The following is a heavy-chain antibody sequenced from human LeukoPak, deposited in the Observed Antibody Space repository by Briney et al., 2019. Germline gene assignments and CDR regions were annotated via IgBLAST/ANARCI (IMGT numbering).Heavy chain of an antibody. CDR2: IHYTGST. D-gene: IGHD3-10*01. CDR3: ARGGYYGSGNDFRFDP. Sequence: ETLSLTCTVSGGSINSYYWSWIRQPPGKGLECIGYIHYTGSTNYNPSLKSRVTISVDTSKNQFSLKLSSVTAAGTAIYYCARGGYYGSGNDFRFDPWGQGTLVTVSS. V-gene: IGHV4-59*01. J-gene: IGHJ5*02. CDR1: GGSINSYY.